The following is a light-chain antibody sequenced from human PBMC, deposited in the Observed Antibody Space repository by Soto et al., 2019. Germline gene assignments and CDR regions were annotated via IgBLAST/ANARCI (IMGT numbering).Light chain of an antibody. V-gene: IGKV1-39*01. CDR3: QQSYSIPWT. CDR1: QSISSY. Sequence: DIQMTQSPSSLSASVGDRVTITCRASQSISSYLNWYQQKPGKAPKLLIYLTSNLQTGVPSRFSGSGSGTDFTLTISSLQPEDFATYYCQQSYSIPWTFGQGTKVDIK. J-gene: IGKJ1*01. CDR2: LTS.